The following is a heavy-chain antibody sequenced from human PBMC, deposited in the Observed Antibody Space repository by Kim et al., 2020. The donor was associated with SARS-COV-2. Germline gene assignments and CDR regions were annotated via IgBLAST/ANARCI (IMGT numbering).Heavy chain of an antibody. CDR1: GFTFSSYG. CDR2: IWYDGSNK. Sequence: GGSLRLSCAASGFTFSSYGMHWVRQAPGKGLEWVAVIWYDGSNKYYADSVKGRFTISRDNSKNTLYLQMNSLRAEDTAVYYCAKDQRFGELLYSPWAYYGMDVWGQGTTVTVSS. D-gene: IGHD3-10*01. CDR3: AKDQRFGELLYSPWAYYGMDV. J-gene: IGHJ6*02. V-gene: IGHV3-33*06.